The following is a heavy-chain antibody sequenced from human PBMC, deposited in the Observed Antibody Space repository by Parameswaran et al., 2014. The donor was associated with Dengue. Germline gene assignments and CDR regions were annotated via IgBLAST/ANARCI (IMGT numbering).Heavy chain of an antibody. Sequence: VRQAPGKGLEWVSSISSSSSYIYYADSVKGRFTISRDNAKNSLYLQMNSLRAEDTAVYYCAREFRPETYFDYWGQGTLVTVSS. D-gene: IGHD1-14*01. CDR3: AREFRPETYFDY. V-gene: IGHV3-21*01. J-gene: IGHJ4*02. CDR2: ISSSSSYI.